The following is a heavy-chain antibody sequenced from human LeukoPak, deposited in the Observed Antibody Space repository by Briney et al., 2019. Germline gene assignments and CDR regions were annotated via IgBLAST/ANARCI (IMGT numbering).Heavy chain of an antibody. CDR2: IDPNSGGT. D-gene: IGHD2-15*01. V-gene: IGHV1-2*02. J-gene: IGHJ4*02. Sequence: GASVKVSFKASGYTFTGYFMHWVRQAPGQGFEWMGWIDPNSGGTNYAQNFQGRVTMTRDTAISTAYMELSRLRSDVTAVYYCARVRVTGSYGLDLGHWGQGTLVTVSS. CDR3: ARVRVTGSYGLDLGH. CDR1: GYTFTGYF.